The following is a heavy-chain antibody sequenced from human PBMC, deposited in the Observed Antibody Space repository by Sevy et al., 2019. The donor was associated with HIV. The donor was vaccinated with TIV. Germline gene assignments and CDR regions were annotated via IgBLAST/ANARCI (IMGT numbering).Heavy chain of an antibody. CDR1: GYTFTSYD. CDR2: MNPNSGNT. V-gene: IGHV1-8*01. J-gene: IGHJ6*02. D-gene: IGHD3-10*01. Sequence: ASVKVSCKASGYTFTSYDINWVRQATGQGLEWMGWMNPNSGNTGYAQKFQGRVTMTRNTSISTAYMELSSLRSEDTAVYYCAVPWFGELSRYYYYYGMDVWGQGTTVTVSS. CDR3: AVPWFGELSRYYYYYGMDV.